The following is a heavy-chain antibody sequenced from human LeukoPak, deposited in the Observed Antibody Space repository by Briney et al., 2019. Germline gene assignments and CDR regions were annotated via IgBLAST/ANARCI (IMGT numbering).Heavy chain of an antibody. Sequence: SETLSLTCAVSGYSISSGYYWGWIRQPPGKGLEWIGSIYHSGSTYYNPSLKSRGTISVDTSKNQFSLKLSSVTAADTAVYYCARGGGSGSYCWFDPWGQGTLVTVSS. CDR3: ARGGGSGSYCWFDP. J-gene: IGHJ5*02. D-gene: IGHD1-26*01. CDR1: GYSISSGYY. V-gene: IGHV4-38-2*01. CDR2: IYHSGST.